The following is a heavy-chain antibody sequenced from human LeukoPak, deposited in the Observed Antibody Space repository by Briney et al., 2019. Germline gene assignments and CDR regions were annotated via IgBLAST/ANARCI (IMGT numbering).Heavy chain of an antibody. J-gene: IGHJ4*02. CDR1: GFTFSTYW. Sequence: GGSLRLSCAVSGFTFSTYWMHWVRQGPGKGLVWDSRINPDGTNTRYADFVKGRFTISRDNAQNTLYLQMTSLTAEDTSVYCCAKEMYDYWGQGTLVTVSS. V-gene: IGHV3-74*01. CDR2: INPDGTNT. CDR3: AKEMYDY.